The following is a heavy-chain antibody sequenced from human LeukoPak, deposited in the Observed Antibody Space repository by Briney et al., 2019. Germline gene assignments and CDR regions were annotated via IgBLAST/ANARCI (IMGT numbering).Heavy chain of an antibody. CDR1: GFTFSSYE. D-gene: IGHD6-19*01. Sequence: GGSLRLSCAASGFTFSSYEMNWVRQAPGKGLEWVSYISSSGSTIYYADSLKVRFSISRDNARNSLFLQMNSLRAEDTAVYYCARAVAGPAGEYYFDYWGQGTLVTVSS. CDR3: ARAVAGPAGEYYFDY. CDR2: ISSSGSTI. J-gene: IGHJ4*02. V-gene: IGHV3-48*03.